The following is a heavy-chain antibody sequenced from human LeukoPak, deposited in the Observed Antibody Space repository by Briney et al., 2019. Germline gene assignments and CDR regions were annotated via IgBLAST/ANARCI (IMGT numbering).Heavy chain of an antibody. CDR3: ARPEDWSLSDGRGFYYYYYMDV. CDR1: GYTFTGYY. CDR2: IIPIFGTA. J-gene: IGHJ6*03. V-gene: IGHV1-69*06. Sequence: ASVKVSCKASGYTFTGYYMHWVRQAPGQGLEWMGGIIPIFGTANYAQKFQGRVTITADKSTSTAYMELSSLRSEDTAVYYCARPEDWSLSDGRGFYYYYYMDVWGKGTTVTVSS. D-gene: IGHD3-3*01.